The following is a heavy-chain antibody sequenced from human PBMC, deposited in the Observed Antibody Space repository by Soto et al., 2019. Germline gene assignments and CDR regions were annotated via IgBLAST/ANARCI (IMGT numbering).Heavy chain of an antibody. J-gene: IGHJ6*02. D-gene: IGHD3-3*01. CDR3: ARAHDYDFWSGFLFYGMDV. CDR1: RFTFSNYA. Sequence: RGSLRLSCAASRFTFSNYAMSWVRQAPGKGLEWVSGISSTGGSTYYADSVKGRFTISRDNSKNTLDLQMSSLRAEDTAIYYCARAHDYDFWSGFLFYGMDVWGQGTTVTVSS. CDR2: ISSTGGST. V-gene: IGHV3-23*01.